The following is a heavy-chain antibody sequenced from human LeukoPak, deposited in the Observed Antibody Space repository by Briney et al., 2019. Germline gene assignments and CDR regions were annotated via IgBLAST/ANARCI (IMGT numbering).Heavy chain of an antibody. D-gene: IGHD5-24*01. CDR1: GGTFSSYA. J-gene: IGHJ4*02. V-gene: IGHV1-69*04. CDR2: IIPILGIA. Sequence: SVKVSCKASGGTFSSYAIGWVRQAPGQGLEWMGRIIPILGIANYAQKFQGRVTITADKSTSTAYMELSSLRSEDTAVYYCATLEMATTLLGYWGQGTLVAVSS. CDR3: ATLEMATTLLGY.